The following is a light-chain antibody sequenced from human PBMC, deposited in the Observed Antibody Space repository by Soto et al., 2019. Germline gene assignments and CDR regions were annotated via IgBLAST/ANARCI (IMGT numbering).Light chain of an antibody. V-gene: IGKV3D-20*02. CDR3: QQLTDWPPQWT. J-gene: IGKJ1*01. CDR2: GAS. Sequence: EIVLTQSPGTLCLSPGERATLSCRTSQSVRSSHLAWYQQKPGQAPRLLIYGASSRATGIPDRFGGSGSGTDFTLTISRLEPEDFAVYYCQQLTDWPPQWTFGQGTKVDI. CDR1: QSVRSSH.